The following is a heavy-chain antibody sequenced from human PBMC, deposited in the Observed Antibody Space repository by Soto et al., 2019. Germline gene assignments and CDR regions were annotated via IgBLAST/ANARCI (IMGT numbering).Heavy chain of an antibody. CDR3: ARAYDYRNPRYYYGMDV. CDR2: ISAYNGNT. J-gene: IGHJ6*02. CDR1: GYTFSSHG. D-gene: IGHD4-4*01. V-gene: IGHV1-18*01. Sequence: QVELVQSGPEVKKPGASVKVSCQASGYTFSSHGVSWVRQAPGQGLEWIGWISAYNGNTNFAQKFQGRVTMTTDTSTSTAYMELRSLRSDDTDVYYCARAYDYRNPRYYYGMDVWGQGTTVTVSS.